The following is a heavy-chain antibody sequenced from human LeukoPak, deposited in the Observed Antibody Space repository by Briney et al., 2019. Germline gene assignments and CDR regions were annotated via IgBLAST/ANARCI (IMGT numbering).Heavy chain of an antibody. D-gene: IGHD2-15*01. CDR3: AKVGYCSGGSCYSHLDY. J-gene: IGHJ4*02. V-gene: IGHV4-34*01. CDR2: INHSGST. CDR1: GGSFSGYY. Sequence: SETLSLTCAVYGGSFSGYYWSWIRQPPGKGLDWIGEINHSGSTNYNPSLKSRVTISVDTSKNQFSLKLSYVTAADTAVYYCAKVGYCSGGSCYSHLDYWGQGTLVTVSS.